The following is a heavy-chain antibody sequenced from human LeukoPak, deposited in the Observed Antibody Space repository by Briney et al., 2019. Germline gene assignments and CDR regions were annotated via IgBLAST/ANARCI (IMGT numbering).Heavy chain of an antibody. CDR2: IIISGST. CDR3: ASKMYSSRMQLPRGIWFDP. D-gene: IGHD6-19*01. CDR1: GGSFSGYY. J-gene: IGHJ5*02. V-gene: IGHV4-34*12. Sequence: SETLSLTCAVYGGSFSGYYWSWIRQPPGKGRGWIGEIIISGSTDYNPSLKSRVTISVDTSKNQFSLKLSSVTAADTAVYYCASKMYSSRMQLPRGIWFDPWGQGTLVTVSS.